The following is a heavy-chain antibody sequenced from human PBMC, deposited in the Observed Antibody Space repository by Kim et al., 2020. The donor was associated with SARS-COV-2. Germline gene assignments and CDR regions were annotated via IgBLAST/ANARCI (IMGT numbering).Heavy chain of an antibody. CDR2: ISYDGSSK. Sequence: GGSLRLSCAASGLTFSSFAMHWVRQAPGKGLEWVAVISYDGSSKYYADSVKGRFTISRDNSKNTLYLQMNSLRAEDTAVYYCARDPFTMIVMVITRNYF. CDR1: GLTFSSFA. D-gene: IGHD3-22*01. CDR3: ARDPFTMIVMVITRNYF. V-gene: IGHV3-30*04. J-gene: IGHJ4*01.